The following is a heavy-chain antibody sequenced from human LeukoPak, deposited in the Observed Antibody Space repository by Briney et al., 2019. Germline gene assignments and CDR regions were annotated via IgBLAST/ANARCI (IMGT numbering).Heavy chain of an antibody. CDR2: INPNSGGT. V-gene: IGHV1-2*02. D-gene: IGHD3-10*01. CDR3: ARVSHYGSGSYYTGY. Sequence: ASVKVSCKASGYTFTGYYMHWVRQAPGQGLEWMGWINPNSGGTNYAQKFQGRVTMTRDTSISTAYMELSRLRSDDTAVYYCARVSHYGSGSYYTGYWGQGTLVTVSS. CDR1: GYTFTGYY. J-gene: IGHJ4*02.